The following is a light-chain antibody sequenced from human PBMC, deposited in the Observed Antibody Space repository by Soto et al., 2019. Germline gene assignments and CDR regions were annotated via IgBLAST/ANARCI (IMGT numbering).Light chain of an antibody. CDR1: QSVSSY. CDR3: QQRSSWPIT. Sequence: EIVLTQSPATLSLSPGERATLSCRTSQSVSSYFAWYQQKPGRAPRLLIYDASNRATGIPARFIGSGSGTDFTLTISSLEPDDFAVYYCQQRSSWPITFGQGTRLEIK. J-gene: IGKJ5*01. V-gene: IGKV3-11*01. CDR2: DAS.